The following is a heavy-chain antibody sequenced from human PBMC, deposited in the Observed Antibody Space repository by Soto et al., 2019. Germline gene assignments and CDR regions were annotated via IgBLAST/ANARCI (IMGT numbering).Heavy chain of an antibody. CDR2: IKRSGSRK. D-gene: IGHD2-15*01. Sequence: GGSLRLSCAASGFTFSSYWMGWVRQAPGKGLEWVANIKRSGSRKYYVDSVKGRFTISRDNSKNTLYLQMNSLRAEDTAVYYCAKVGYCSGGSCDNYGMDVWGQGTTVTV. V-gene: IGHV3-7*05. CDR3: AKVGYCSGGSCDNYGMDV. J-gene: IGHJ6*02. CDR1: GFTFSSYW.